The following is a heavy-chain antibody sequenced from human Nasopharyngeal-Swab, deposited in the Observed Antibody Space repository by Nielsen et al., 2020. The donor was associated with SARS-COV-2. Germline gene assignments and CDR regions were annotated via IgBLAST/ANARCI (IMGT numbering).Heavy chain of an antibody. CDR2: FYRGGST. J-gene: IGHJ5*01. CDR3: ATSDWYSFVDS. D-gene: IGHD6-19*01. V-gene: IGHV3-66*01. Sequence: GGSLRLSCAASGFTVSRKYMTWVRQAQGQGLEWVSVFYRGGSTYYAESVKGRFTISRDISKNTLDLQMNSLSVEDTAVYYCATSDWYSFVDSWGQGTLVTVSS. CDR1: GFTVSRKY.